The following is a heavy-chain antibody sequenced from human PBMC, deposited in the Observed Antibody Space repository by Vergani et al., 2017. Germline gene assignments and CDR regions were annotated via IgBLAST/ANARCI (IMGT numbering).Heavy chain of an antibody. J-gene: IGHJ6*02. Sequence: QEQLLQSGGGVVQPGGSLRLSCIGSGYTFGHFDMHWVRQAPGKGLAWVAFIRYDGSNPQYIDSVKGRLTISRDNSKENLFLPMNGLRPEDTGTYFCAKKGGSLYYYGVDVWGQGTTITVSS. D-gene: IGHD1-26*01. CDR2: IRYDGSNP. V-gene: IGHV3-30*02. CDR1: GYTFGHFD. CDR3: AKKGGSLYYYGVDV.